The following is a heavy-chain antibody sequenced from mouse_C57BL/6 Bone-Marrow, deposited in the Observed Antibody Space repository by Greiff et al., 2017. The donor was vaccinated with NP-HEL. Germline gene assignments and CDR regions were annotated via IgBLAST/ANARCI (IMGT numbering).Heavy chain of an antibody. D-gene: IGHD4-1*01. J-gene: IGHJ2*01. Sequence: VQLQQSGAELAKPGASVKLSCKASGYTFTSYWMHWVKQRPGQGLEWIGYIHPSSGYTKYNQKFKDKATLTAAKSSSTAYMQLSSLTDEDSAVYYCARRLGPYYFDYWGQGTTLTVSS. V-gene: IGHV1-7*01. CDR3: ARRLGPYYFDY. CDR2: IHPSSGYT. CDR1: GYTFTSYW.